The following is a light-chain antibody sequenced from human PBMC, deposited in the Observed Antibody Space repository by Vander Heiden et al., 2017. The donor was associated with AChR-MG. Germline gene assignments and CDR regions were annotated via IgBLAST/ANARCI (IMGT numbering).Light chain of an antibody. J-gene: IGLJ2*01. Sequence: QSALTQPPSASGSPGQSVTISCTGTSSDVGNDNYVSWYQQHPGKAPNFLIYEVTKRPSGVPDRFSGAKSGNTAARTVSGLQAEDEADDHCSSYAGTNNPVVFGGGTKLTVL. CDR2: EVT. V-gene: IGLV2-8*01. CDR1: SSDVGNDNY. CDR3: SSYAGTNNPVV.